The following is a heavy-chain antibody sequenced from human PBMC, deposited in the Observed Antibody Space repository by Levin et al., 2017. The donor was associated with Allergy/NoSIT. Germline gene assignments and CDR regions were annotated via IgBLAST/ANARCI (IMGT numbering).Heavy chain of an antibody. CDR3: AKVRAAVVAAINY. CDR1: GFTFSNYA. J-gene: IGHJ4*02. Sequence: LSLTCAASGFTFSNYAMTWVRQAPEKGLKWVSAISGSGDSTDNADSVKGRFTISRDNSKNTVYLQMNSLRAEDTAVYYCAKVRAAVVAAINYWGQGTLVTVSS. D-gene: IGHD2-15*01. CDR2: ISGSGDST. V-gene: IGHV3-23*01.